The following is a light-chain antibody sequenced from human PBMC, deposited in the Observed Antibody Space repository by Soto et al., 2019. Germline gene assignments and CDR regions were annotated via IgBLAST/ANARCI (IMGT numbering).Light chain of an antibody. CDR2: GAS. CDR3: QQYNNWHTWT. Sequence: EILMTQSPATLSVSPGERATLSCGASQSVSSKLAWYQQKPGQAPRLLIYGASTRATGIPARFSGSGSGTEFTLTISSLKSEDFAVYYCQQYNNWHTWTFGQGTKVDIK. V-gene: IGKV3-15*01. J-gene: IGKJ1*01. CDR1: QSVSSK.